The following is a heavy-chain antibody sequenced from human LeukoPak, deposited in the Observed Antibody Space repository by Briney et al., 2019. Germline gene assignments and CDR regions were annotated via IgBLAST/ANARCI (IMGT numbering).Heavy chain of an antibody. CDR3: ARDEGYISPTHFDY. CDR1: GFTFSNYW. V-gene: IGHV3-7*01. Sequence: PGGSLRLSCAASGFTFSNYWMSWVRQAPGKGLEWVANIKEDGSEKYYVDSVKGRFTISRDNVKKSLYLQMNSLRAEDTAVYYCARDEGYISPTHFDYWGQGTLVTVSS. CDR2: IKEDGSEK. J-gene: IGHJ4*02. D-gene: IGHD6-13*01.